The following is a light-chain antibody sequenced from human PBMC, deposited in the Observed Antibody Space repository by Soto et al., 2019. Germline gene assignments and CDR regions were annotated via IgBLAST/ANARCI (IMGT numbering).Light chain of an antibody. J-gene: IGKJ2*01. Sequence: ESVLTQSPGSLSLSPGETATLSCRASQSIINNYLAGYQQKPGQAPRLLIYVASISATGVPARFSGSGSGTDFTLTITRLEAEDFAVYYCQQYGTSPRMYTVGRGTKRGVK. CDR2: VAS. CDR1: QSIINNY. V-gene: IGKV3-20*01. CDR3: QQYGTSPRMYT.